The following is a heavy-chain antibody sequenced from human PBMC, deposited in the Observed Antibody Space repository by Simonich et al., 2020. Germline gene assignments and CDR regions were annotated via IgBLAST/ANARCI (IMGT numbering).Heavy chain of an antibody. CDR2: ISWNSGSI. V-gene: IGHV3-9*01. J-gene: IGHJ3*02. Sequence: EVQLVESGGGLVQPGRSLRLSCAASGFTFDDYAMHWVRQAPGKGLEWVSGISWNSGSIGYATTMKGRFTISRDNAKNSLHLQMNSVRAEDTALYYCARRDSYDAFDIWGQGTMVTVSS. CDR1: GFTFDDYA. CDR3: ARRDSYDAFDI. D-gene: IGHD1-26*01.